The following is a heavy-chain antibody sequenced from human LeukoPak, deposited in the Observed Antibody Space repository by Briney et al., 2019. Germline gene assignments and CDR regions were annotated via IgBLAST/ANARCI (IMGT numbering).Heavy chain of an antibody. CDR2: IYYSGST. V-gene: IGHV4-59*01. CDR3: ARGKAAAASTLPFDP. D-gene: IGHD6-13*01. Sequence: SETLSLTCTVSGGSINYYYWNWIRQPPGKGLEWIGHIYYSGSTNYNSSLKSRVTISVDTSRYQFSLKLGSLTAADTAVYYCARGKAAAASTLPFDPWGQGTLVTVSS. J-gene: IGHJ5*02. CDR1: GGSINYYY.